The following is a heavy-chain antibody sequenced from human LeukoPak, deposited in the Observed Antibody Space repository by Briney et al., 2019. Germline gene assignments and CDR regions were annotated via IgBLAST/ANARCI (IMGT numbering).Heavy chain of an antibody. CDR1: GFTSDDYA. J-gene: IGHJ4*02. Sequence: GGSLRLSCAASGFTSDDYAMHWVRQTPGKGLEWVSGITWNSDYISYADSVRGRFTISRDNAKNSLFLQMNSLRPEDTALYYCAKDLGAGQDYWGQGTLVTVPS. CDR2: ITWNSDYI. D-gene: IGHD6-19*01. V-gene: IGHV3-9*02. CDR3: AKDLGAGQDY.